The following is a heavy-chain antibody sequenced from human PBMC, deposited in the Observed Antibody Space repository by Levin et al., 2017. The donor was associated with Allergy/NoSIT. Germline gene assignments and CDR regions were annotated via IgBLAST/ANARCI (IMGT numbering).Heavy chain of an antibody. CDR2: ISGSGATT. V-gene: IGHV3-23*01. J-gene: IGHJ3*02. CDR3: AKDHAFWSGYYVDAFDM. Sequence: GGSLRLSCAASGFSVSTYAMSWVRQAPGKGLEWVSAISGSGATTYYADFVKGRFTISRDNSKNTLYLQMNSLRAEDTAIYYCAKDHAFWSGYYVDAFDMWGQGTVVTVSS. CDR1: GFSVSTYA. D-gene: IGHD3-3*01.